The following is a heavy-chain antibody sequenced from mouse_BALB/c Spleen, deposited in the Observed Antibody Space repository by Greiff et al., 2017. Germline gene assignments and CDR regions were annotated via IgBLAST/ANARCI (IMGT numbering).Heavy chain of an antibody. Sequence: EVQVVESGGGLVKPGGSLKLSCAASGFTFSSYAMSWVRQTPEKRLEWVASISSGGSTYYPDSVKGRFTISRDNARNILYLQMSSLRSEDTAMYYCARGDTFFDYWGQGTTLTVSS. CDR3: ARGDTFFDY. D-gene: IGHD5-1-1*01. CDR2: ISSGGST. CDR1: GFTFSSYA. J-gene: IGHJ2*01. V-gene: IGHV5-6-5*01.